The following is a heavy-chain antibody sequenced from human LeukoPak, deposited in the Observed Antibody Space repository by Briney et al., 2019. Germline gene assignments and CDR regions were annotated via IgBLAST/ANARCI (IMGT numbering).Heavy chain of an antibody. J-gene: IGHJ4*02. V-gene: IGHV3-7*01. CDR3: ARVGYSGWNLEY. D-gene: IGHD5-12*01. CDR1: GFTFRSYW. CDR2: INRGGSVK. Sequence: GGSLRLSCAAPGFTFRSYWMSWVGQAPGKWLEWVANINRGGSVKYYVDSVKGRFTISRDDAKNSLYVQMNSLRDEDTAVYYCARVGYSGWNLEYWGQGTLLTVSS.